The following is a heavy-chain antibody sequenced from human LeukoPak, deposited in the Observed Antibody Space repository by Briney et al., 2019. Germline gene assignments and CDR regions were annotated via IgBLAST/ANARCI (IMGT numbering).Heavy chain of an antibody. Sequence: GASVKVSCKASGYTFTAYYMHWVRQXPGQGXEWTGWINPNSGGTNDAQNFQGRFTMTRDTSISTAYMELSSLTSDDTAVYYCARGTGDSGTSYDAFDIWGQGTMVTVSS. V-gene: IGHV1-2*02. J-gene: IGHJ3*02. CDR2: INPNSGGT. CDR1: GYTFTAYY. D-gene: IGHD3-10*01. CDR3: ARGTGDSGTSYDAFDI.